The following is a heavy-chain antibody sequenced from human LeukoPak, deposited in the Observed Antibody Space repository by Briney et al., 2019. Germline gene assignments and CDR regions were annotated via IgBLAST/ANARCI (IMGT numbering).Heavy chain of an antibody. CDR1: GFTFDDYA. V-gene: IGHV3-30*02. CDR2: IQNDGRKKKNDGSKK. J-gene: IGHJ4*02. CDR3: AKGDY. Sequence: PGRSLRLSCAASGFTFDDYAMHGVRQAPGKGLGWVAFIQNDGRKKKNDGSKKYYADSVKGRFSISRDNSKNTLYRQMNSLRTEDTAVYYCAKGDYWGQGTLVTVSP.